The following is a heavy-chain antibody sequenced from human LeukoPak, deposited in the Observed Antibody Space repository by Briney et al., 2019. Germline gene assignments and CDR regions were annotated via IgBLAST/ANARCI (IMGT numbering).Heavy chain of an antibody. Sequence: ASVKVSCKASGYTFSDYYMYWLRQAPGEGLEWMGRINPKSGDTNYAQNFQGRVTMTRDTSMNTAYMELSSLRSEDTAVYYCARDPGIAAPSLWGQGTLVTVSS. CDR1: GYTFSDYY. CDR3: ARDPGIAAPSL. D-gene: IGHD6-13*01. V-gene: IGHV1-2*06. J-gene: IGHJ4*02. CDR2: INPKSGDT.